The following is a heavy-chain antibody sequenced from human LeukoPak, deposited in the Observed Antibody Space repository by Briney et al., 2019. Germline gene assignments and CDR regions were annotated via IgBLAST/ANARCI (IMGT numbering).Heavy chain of an antibody. J-gene: IGHJ4*02. Sequence: SETLSLTCTVSGGSISSYYWSWIRQPPGKGLEWIGYIYYSGSANYNPSLESRVTISVDTSKNQFSLKLSSVTAADTAVYYCAREYYGSGNSSPSHSDYWGQGTQVTVSS. CDR2: IYYSGSA. CDR3: AREYYGSGNSSPSHSDY. V-gene: IGHV4-59*01. D-gene: IGHD3-10*01. CDR1: GGSISSYY.